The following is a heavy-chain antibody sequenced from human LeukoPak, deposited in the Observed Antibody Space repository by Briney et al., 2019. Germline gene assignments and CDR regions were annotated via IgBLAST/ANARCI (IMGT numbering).Heavy chain of an antibody. CDR3: ARSEISGPLFDY. V-gene: IGHV4-39*07. Sequence: SETLSLTCTVSGGSISSSSYYWGWIRQPPGKGLEWIGSIYYSGSTYYNPSLKSRVTISVDTSKNQFSLKLSSVTAADTAVYYCARSEISGPLFDYWGQGTLVTVSS. D-gene: IGHD1-26*01. CDR2: IYYSGST. CDR1: GGSISSSSYY. J-gene: IGHJ4*02.